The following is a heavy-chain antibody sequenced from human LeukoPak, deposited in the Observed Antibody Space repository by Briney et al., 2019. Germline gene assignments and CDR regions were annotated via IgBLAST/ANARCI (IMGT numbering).Heavy chain of an antibody. V-gene: IGHV3-21*01. Sequence: GGSLRLSCAASRFIFSSYSMNWVRQAPGKGLEWVSSISSSSSYIYYADSVKGRFTISRDSAKNSLYLQMNSLRAEDTAVYYCATTVNVFGAFDIWGQGTMVTVSS. J-gene: IGHJ3*02. CDR3: ATTVNVFGAFDI. D-gene: IGHD1-1*01. CDR2: ISSSSSYI. CDR1: RFIFSSYS.